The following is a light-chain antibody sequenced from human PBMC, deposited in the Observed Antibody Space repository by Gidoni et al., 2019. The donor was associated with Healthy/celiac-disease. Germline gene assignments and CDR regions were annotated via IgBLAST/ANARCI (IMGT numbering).Light chain of an antibody. V-gene: IGKV4-1*01. CDR2: WAS. J-gene: IGKJ2*01. CDR3: QQYYSTPPT. CDR1: QSVLYSSNNKNY. Sequence: DIVMTQSPDSLAVSLGERATINCKSSQSVLYSSNNKNYLAWYQQKPGQPTKLLIYWASTRESGVPDRCSGSGSGTDFTLTISSLQAEDVAVYYCQQYYSTPPTFGQGTKLEIK.